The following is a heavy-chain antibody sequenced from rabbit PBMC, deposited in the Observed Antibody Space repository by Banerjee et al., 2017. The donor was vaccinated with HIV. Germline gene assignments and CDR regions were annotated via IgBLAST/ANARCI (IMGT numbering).Heavy chain of an antibody. CDR1: GFSFSSGYY. CDR2: IDAGYRGTT. CDR3: ARGSYLGTTYGFNL. J-gene: IGHJ4*01. Sequence: QSLEESGGGLVKPGASLTLTCKASGFSFSSGYYMCWVRQAPGKGLEWIACIDAGYRGTTYYASWAKGRFTISKTSSTTVTLQLTSLTDADTATYFCARGSYLGTTYGFNLWGPGTLVTVS. V-gene: IGHV1S40*01. D-gene: IGHD8-1*01.